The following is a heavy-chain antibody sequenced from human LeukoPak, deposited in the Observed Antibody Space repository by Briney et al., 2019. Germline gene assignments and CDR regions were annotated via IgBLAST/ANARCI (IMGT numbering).Heavy chain of an antibody. J-gene: IGHJ4*02. CDR3: AKDGESGYLYYFDY. CDR1: GFTFSSYA. V-gene: IGHV3-23*01. Sequence: QAGGSLRLSCAASGFTFSSYAMSWVRQAPGKGLEWVSAISGSGGSTYYADSVKGRFTISRDNSKNTLYLQMNSLRAEDTAVYYCAKDGESGYLYYFDYWGQGTLVTVSS. CDR2: ISGSGGST. D-gene: IGHD3-22*01.